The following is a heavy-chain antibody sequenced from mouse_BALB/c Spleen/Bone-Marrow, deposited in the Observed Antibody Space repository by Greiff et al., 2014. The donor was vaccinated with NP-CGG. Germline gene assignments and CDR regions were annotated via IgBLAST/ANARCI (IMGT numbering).Heavy chain of an antibody. CDR2: IYPGDGDT. CDR1: GYVSSTYW. V-gene: IGHV1-80*01. CDR3: ARGGISVDY. Sequence: VQLVESGAELVRPGSSVKISCESSGYVSSTYWINWVKQRPGQGLEWIGQIYPGDGDTDHNGKFKDKATLTADKSSNTAYMQLSSLTSEDSAVYFCARGGISVDYWGQGTTLTVSS. J-gene: IGHJ2*01.